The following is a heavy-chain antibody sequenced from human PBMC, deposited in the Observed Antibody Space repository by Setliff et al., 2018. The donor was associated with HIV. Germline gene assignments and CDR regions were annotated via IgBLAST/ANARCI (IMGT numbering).Heavy chain of an antibody. CDR3: ARGGRRRGFYYFGLDV. V-gene: IGHV4-34*01. CDR2: INHSGST. J-gene: IGHJ6*02. CDR1: GGSSSGYY. Sequence: SETLSLTCGVYGGSSSGYYWSWIRQSPGKGLEWIGEINHSGSTNYNPSLNSRVAISVDTSKNQLSLKVSSVTAADTAVYYCARGGRRRGFYYFGLDVWGQGTTVTVSS. D-gene: IGHD3-10*01.